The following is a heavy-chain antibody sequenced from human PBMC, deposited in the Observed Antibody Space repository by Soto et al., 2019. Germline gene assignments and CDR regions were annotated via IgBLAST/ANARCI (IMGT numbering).Heavy chain of an antibody. CDR3: AAHRGNTYGPLDD. Sequence: QVQLQESGPGLVKPWGTLSLTCAVSGGSIRTDNWWTWVRQPPGKGLEWIAEIFHSGGTNYNPSLKSRVTISVDMSKNQFSLKLSSVTAADTAVYYCAAHRGNTYGPLDDWGQGNLVTVSS. CDR1: GGSIRTDNW. D-gene: IGHD5-18*01. CDR2: IFHSGGT. J-gene: IGHJ4*02. V-gene: IGHV4-4*02.